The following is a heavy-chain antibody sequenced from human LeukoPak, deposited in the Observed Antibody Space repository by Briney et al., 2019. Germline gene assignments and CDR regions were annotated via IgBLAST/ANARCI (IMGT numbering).Heavy chain of an antibody. V-gene: IGHV1-18*01. D-gene: IGHD3-22*01. CDR3: AREVADSSGYYYPTPAFDI. CDR2: ISAYNGNT. Sequence: PGASVKVSCKASGYTFTSYGISWVRQAPGQGLEWMGWISAYNGNTNYAQKLQGRVTMTTDTSTSTAYMELRSLRSDDTAVYYCAREVADSSGYYYPTPAFDIWGQGTMVTVSS. J-gene: IGHJ3*02. CDR1: GYTFTSYG.